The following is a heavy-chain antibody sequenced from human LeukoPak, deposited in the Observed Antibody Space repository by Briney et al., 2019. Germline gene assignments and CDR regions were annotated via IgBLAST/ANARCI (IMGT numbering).Heavy chain of an antibody. V-gene: IGHV3-21*01. Sequence: GGSLRLSCAASGFTFSSYSMNWVRQAPGKGLEWVSSISSSGSYIYYADSVKGRFTISRDNAKNSLYLQMNSLRAEDTAVYYCARCPNAAFNWFDPWGQGTLVTVSS. CDR1: GFTFSSYS. D-gene: IGHD2-2*01. CDR3: ARCPNAAFNWFDP. CDR2: ISSSGSYI. J-gene: IGHJ5*02.